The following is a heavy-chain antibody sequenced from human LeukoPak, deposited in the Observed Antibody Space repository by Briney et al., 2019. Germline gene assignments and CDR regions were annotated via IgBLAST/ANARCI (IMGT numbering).Heavy chain of an antibody. J-gene: IGHJ4*02. D-gene: IGHD6-19*01. CDR1: GGSISSYY. V-gene: IGHV4-59*01. Sequence: PSETLSLTRTVSGGSISSYYWSWIRQPPGKGLEWIGYIYYSGSTNYNPSLKSRVTISVDTSKNQFSLKLSSVTAADTAVYYCARETYSSGWTGFDYWGQGTLVTVSS. CDR3: ARETYSSGWTGFDY. CDR2: IYYSGST.